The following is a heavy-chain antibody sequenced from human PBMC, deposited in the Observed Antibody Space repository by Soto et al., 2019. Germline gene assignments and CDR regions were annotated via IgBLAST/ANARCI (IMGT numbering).Heavy chain of an antibody. V-gene: IGHV4-31*03. CDR1: GGSISSGGYF. D-gene: IGHD3-10*01. CDR3: ARDILLWFGELPPRAHDAFDI. CDR2: INYSGST. J-gene: IGHJ3*02. Sequence: QVQLQESGPGLVKPSQTLSLTCTVSGGSISSGGYFWSWIRQHPGKGLEWIGDINYSGSTYSNPSLKSRVTISVDTSKNQFSLKLRSVTAAYTAVYYCARDILLWFGELPPRAHDAFDIWGQGTMVNVSS.